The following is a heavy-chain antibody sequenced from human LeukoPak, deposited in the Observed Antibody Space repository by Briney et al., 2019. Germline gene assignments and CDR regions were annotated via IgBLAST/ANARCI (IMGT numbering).Heavy chain of an antibody. CDR1: GYTFTSYY. D-gene: IGHD6-13*01. CDR3: ARAVGIAAAGTEDDY. Sequence: GASVNVSCKASGYTFTSYYMHWVRQAPGQGLEWMGIINPSGGSTSYAQKFQGRVTMTRDTSTSTVYMELSSLRSEDTAVYYCARAVGIAAAGTEDDYWGQGTLVTVSS. CDR2: INPSGGST. V-gene: IGHV1-46*01. J-gene: IGHJ4*02.